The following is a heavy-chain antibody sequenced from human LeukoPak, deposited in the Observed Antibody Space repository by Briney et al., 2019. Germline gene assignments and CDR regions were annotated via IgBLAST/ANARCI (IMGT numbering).Heavy chain of an antibody. CDR3: ARVPPAYYYDSSGHDAFDI. J-gene: IGHJ3*02. CDR2: INHSGST. CDR1: GGSFSGHY. Sequence: SETLSLTCAVYGGSFSGHYWSWIRQPPGKGLEWIGEINHSGSTNYNPSLKSRVTISLDTSKNQFSLKLSSVTAAGTAVYYCARVPPAYYYDSSGHDAFDIWGQGTMVTVSS. D-gene: IGHD3-22*01. V-gene: IGHV4-34*01.